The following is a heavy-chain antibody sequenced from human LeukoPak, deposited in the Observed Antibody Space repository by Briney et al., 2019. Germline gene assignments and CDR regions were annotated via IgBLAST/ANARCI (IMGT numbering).Heavy chain of an antibody. CDR2: INHSGST. CDR1: GGSFSGYY. CDR3: ATPMGRPMGYYYYYMDV. Sequence: SETLSLTCAVYGGSFSGYYWSWIRQPPGKGLEWIGEINHSGSTNYNPSLKSRVTISVDTSKNQFSLKLSSVTAADTAVYYCATPMGRPMGYYYYYMDVWGKGTTVTVSS. V-gene: IGHV4-34*01. J-gene: IGHJ6*03. D-gene: IGHD6-6*01.